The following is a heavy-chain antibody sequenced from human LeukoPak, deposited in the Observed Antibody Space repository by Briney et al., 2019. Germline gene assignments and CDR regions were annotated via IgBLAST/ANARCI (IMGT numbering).Heavy chain of an antibody. J-gene: IGHJ3*02. CDR2: ISGSGGST. Sequence: PGGSLRLSCAASGFTFSSYAMSWVRQAPGKGLEWVSAISGSGGSTYYADSVKGRFTISRDNSKNTLYLQMNSLRAEDTAVYYCAKEDDSSGYYVGPNAFDIWGQGTMVTVSS. D-gene: IGHD3-22*01. CDR3: AKEDDSSGYYVGPNAFDI. CDR1: GFTFSSYA. V-gene: IGHV3-23*01.